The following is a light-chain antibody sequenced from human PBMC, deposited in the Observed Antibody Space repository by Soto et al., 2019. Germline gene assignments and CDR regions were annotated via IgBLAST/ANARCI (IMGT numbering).Light chain of an antibody. CDR3: QQYGGSPRT. CDR1: QRIGGNF. CDR2: GAS. J-gene: IGKJ1*01. V-gene: IGKV3-20*01. Sequence: EIVLTQSPVTLSLSPGEAATLSCSASQRIGGNFLAWYQQRRGQAPRLLIHGASNRATGIPDRFSGSGSGTDFTLTITRLEPEDFAVYYCQQYGGSPRTFGQGTKVDIK.